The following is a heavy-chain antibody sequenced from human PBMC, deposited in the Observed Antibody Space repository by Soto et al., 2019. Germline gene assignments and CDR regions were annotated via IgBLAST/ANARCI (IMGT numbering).Heavy chain of an antibody. Sequence: ASVKVSCKASGYTFTSYDINWVRQATGQGLEWMGWMSPNSGNTGYAQKFQGRVTMTRNTSISTAYMELSSLRSEDTAVYYCARVGDSSSWYVSWTRYYYGMDVWGQGTTVTVSS. CDR3: ARVGDSSSWYVSWTRYYYGMDV. D-gene: IGHD6-13*01. J-gene: IGHJ6*02. CDR2: MSPNSGNT. CDR1: GYTFTSYD. V-gene: IGHV1-8*01.